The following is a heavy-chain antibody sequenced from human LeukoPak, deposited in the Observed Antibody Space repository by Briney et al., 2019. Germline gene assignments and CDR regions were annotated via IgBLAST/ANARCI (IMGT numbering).Heavy chain of an antibody. CDR3: ARRLIGYYDSSGYYLDYYGMDV. CDR2: IIPILGIA. CDR1: GGTFSSYA. Sequence: ASVKVSCKASGGTFSSYAISWVRQAPGQGLEWMGRIIPILGIANYAQKFQGRVTITADKSTSTAYMELSSLRSEDTAVYYCARRLIGYYDSSGYYLDYYGMDVWGQGTTVTVSS. D-gene: IGHD3-22*01. J-gene: IGHJ6*02. V-gene: IGHV1-69*04.